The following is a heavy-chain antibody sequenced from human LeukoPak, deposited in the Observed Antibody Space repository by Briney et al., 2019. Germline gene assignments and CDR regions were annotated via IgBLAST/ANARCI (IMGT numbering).Heavy chain of an antibody. CDR2: IYTSGST. V-gene: IGHV4-4*07. CDR3: ARGAWDSSGYYVYYFDY. Sequence: SETLSPTRTVSGGSIRSFYWSWIRPPAGEGPGGIWRIYTSGSTNYNPSLKSRVTMSVDTSKNQFSLKLSSVTAADTAVYYCARGAWDSSGYYVYYFDYWGQGTLVTVSS. D-gene: IGHD3-22*01. CDR1: GGSIRSFY. J-gene: IGHJ4*02.